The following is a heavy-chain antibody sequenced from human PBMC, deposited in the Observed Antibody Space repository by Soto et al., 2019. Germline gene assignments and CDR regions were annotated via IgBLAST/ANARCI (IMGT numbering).Heavy chain of an antibody. D-gene: IGHD3-10*01. CDR1: GGSFSGYY. Sequence: SETLSLTCAVSGGSFSGYYWSWIRQPPGKGLEWIGEISHSGTTNYKPSLQSRVTISLDTSKNQFTLNVNSVTAADTAVYYCARVGSFYYGSEKRAFGIWGQGTMVTVSS. J-gene: IGHJ3*02. V-gene: IGHV4-34*01. CDR2: ISHSGTT. CDR3: ARVGSFYYGSEKRAFGI.